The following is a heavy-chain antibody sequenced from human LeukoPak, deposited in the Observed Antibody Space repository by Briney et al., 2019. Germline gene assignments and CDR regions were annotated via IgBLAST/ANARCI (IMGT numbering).Heavy chain of an antibody. CDR3: AREGIAAAGEDY. D-gene: IGHD6-13*01. V-gene: IGHV3-21*01. CDR2: ISSSSSYI. Sequence: PGGSLRLSCAASGFTFSSYNMNWVRQAPGKGLEWVSSISSSSSYIYYADSVKGRFTISRDNAKNSLYLQMNSLRAEDTAVYYCAREGIAAAGEDYWGQGTLVTVSS. CDR1: GFTFSSYN. J-gene: IGHJ4*02.